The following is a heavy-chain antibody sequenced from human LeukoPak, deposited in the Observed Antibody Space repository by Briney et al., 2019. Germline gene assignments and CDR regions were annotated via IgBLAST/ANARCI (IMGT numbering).Heavy chain of an antibody. D-gene: IGHD4-17*01. Sequence: ASVKVSCKASGYTFTGYYMHWVRQAPGQELEWMGWINPNSGGTNYAQKFQARVTMTRDTSISTAYMELSRLRSDDTAVYYCARDPEYGDYDYWGQGTLVTVSS. CDR3: ARDPEYGDYDY. CDR2: INPNSGGT. J-gene: IGHJ4*02. V-gene: IGHV1-2*02. CDR1: GYTFTGYY.